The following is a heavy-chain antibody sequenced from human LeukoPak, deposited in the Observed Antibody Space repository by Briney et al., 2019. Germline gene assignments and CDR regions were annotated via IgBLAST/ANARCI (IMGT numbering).Heavy chain of an antibody. D-gene: IGHD4-17*01. CDR3: ASEKDYGDYIDF. J-gene: IGHJ4*02. CDR1: GFTFNEYA. V-gene: IGHV3-30-3*01. CDR2: VSSDGINK. Sequence: GRSLSVSCAASGFTFNEYAIHWVRQAPGKGLEWVAVVSSDGINKYYADSVKGRFTISRDNSKNTLYLQMNSLRPEDTAVYYCASEKDYGDYIDFWGQGTLVTVSS.